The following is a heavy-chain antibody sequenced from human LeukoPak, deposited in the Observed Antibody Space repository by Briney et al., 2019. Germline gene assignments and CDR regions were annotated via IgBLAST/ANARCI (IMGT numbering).Heavy chain of an antibody. CDR1: GGSSSGYY. D-gene: IGHD3-16*02. V-gene: IGHV4-34*01. Sequence: SETLSLTCAVYGGSSSGYYWSWIRQPPGKGLERIGEINHSGSTNYNPSLKSRVTISVDTSKNQFSLKLSSVTAADTAVYYCASTAYVWGSYRRLENYWGQGTLVTVSS. CDR3: ASTAYVWGSYRRLENY. CDR2: INHSGST. J-gene: IGHJ4*02.